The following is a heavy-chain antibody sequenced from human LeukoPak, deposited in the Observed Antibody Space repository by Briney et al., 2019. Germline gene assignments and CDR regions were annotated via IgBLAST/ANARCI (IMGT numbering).Heavy chain of an antibody. Sequence: SETLSLTCTVTGGSISSYYWSWIRQPPGTGLEWIGYIYYTGSTNYHPSLKSRVTISVDTSKNQFSLKLSSVTAADTAVYYCARQQLSQLYYFDNWGQGTLVTVSS. J-gene: IGHJ4*02. V-gene: IGHV4-59*01. CDR3: ARQQLSQLYYFDN. CDR2: IYYTGST. D-gene: IGHD6-13*01. CDR1: GGSISSYY.